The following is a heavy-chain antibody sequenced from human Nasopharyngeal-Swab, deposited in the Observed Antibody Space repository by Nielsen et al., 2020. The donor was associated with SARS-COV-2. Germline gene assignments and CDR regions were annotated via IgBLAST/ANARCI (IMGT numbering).Heavy chain of an antibody. Sequence: GESLKISCAASGFTVSSNYMSWVRQAPGKGLEWVSVIYSGGSTYYADSVKGRFTISRDNSKNTLYLQMNSLRAEDTAVYYCARGRVATISYFDYWGQGTLVTVSS. V-gene: IGHV3-66*01. J-gene: IGHJ4*02. CDR1: GFTVSSNY. CDR2: IYSGGST. D-gene: IGHD5-12*01. CDR3: ARGRVATISYFDY.